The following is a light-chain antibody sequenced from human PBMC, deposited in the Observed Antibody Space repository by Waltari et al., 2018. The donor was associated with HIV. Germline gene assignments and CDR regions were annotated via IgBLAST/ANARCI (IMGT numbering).Light chain of an antibody. Sequence: DIQMTQSPSSLSASVGHRVTITCRASQSISSYLNWYQQKPGKAPKLLIYAASSLQSGVPSRFSGSGSGTDFTLTISSLQPEDFATYYCQQSHSTPYTFGQGTKLEIK. V-gene: IGKV1-39*01. CDR1: QSISSY. J-gene: IGKJ2*01. CDR3: QQSHSTPYT. CDR2: AAS.